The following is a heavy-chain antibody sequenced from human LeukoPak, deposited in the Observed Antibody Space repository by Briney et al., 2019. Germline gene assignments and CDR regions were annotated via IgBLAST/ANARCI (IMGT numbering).Heavy chain of an antibody. D-gene: IGHD3-3*01. CDR2: INPNSGGT. CDR1: GYTFTGYY. V-gene: IGHV1-2*02. J-gene: IGHJ4*02. CDR3: ARGSITIFGVVKY. Sequence: ASVKVSCKASGYTFTGYYMHWVRQAPGQGLEWMGWINPNSGGTNYAQKFQGRITMTRDTSISTAYMELSRLRSDDTAVYYCARGSITIFGVVKYWGQGTLVTVSS.